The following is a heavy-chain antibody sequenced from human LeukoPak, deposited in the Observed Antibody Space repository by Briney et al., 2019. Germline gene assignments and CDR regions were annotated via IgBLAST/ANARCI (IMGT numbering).Heavy chain of an antibody. D-gene: IGHD3-16*01. Sequence: PGGSLRLSCAASGFTFSSYAMSWVRQAPGKGLEWVSAISGSGGSTYYADSVKGRFTISRDNSKNTLYLQMNSLRAEDTAVYYCAKEEDYVWGSYLSDAFDIWGQGTMVTVSS. J-gene: IGHJ3*02. V-gene: IGHV3-23*01. CDR2: ISGSGGST. CDR3: AKEEDYVWGSYLSDAFDI. CDR1: GFTFSSYA.